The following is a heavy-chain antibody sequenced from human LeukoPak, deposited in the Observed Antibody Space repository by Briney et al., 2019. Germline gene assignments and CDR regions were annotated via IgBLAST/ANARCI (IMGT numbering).Heavy chain of an antibody. J-gene: IGHJ6*03. Sequence: GGSLRLSCAASGFIFSSYAMSWVRQAPGKGLEWVSAISGSGGSTYYADSVKGRFTVSRDNSKNTLYLQMNSLRGEDTAVYYCAKDFAFNSYMDVWGKGSTVTISS. D-gene: IGHD2/OR15-2a*01. V-gene: IGHV3-23*01. CDR2: ISGSGGST. CDR3: AKDFAFNSYMDV. CDR1: GFIFSSYA.